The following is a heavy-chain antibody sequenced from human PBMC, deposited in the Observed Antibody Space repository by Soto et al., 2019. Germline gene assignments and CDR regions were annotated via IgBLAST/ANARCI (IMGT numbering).Heavy chain of an antibody. J-gene: IGHJ4*02. D-gene: IGHD6-13*01. V-gene: IGHV3-30*18. CDR3: AKDRAAGTGYFDY. CDR2: ISYDGSNK. Sequence: GGSLRLSCAASGFTFSSYGMHWVRQAPGKGLEWVAVISYDGSNKYYADSVKGRFTISRDNSKNTLYLQMNSLRAEDTAVYYCAKDRAAGTGYFDYWGQGTLVTVS. CDR1: GFTFSSYG.